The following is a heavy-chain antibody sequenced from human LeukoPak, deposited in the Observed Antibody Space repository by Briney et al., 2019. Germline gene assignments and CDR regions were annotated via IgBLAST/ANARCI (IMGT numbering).Heavy chain of an antibody. CDR1: GFTFDDYA. CDR3: AKDKESGGYYYFDY. D-gene: IGHD2-21*02. CDR2: ISWNSGSI. J-gene: IGHJ4*02. V-gene: IGHV3-9*01. Sequence: PGGSLRLSCAASGFTFDDYAMHWVRQAPGKGLERVSGISWNSGSIGYADSVKGRFTISRDNAKNPLYLQMNSLRAEATALYYCAKDKESGGYYYFDYWGQGTLVTVSS.